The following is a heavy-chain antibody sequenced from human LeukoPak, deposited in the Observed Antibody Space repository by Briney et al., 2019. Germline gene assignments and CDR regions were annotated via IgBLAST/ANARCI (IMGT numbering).Heavy chain of an antibody. CDR2: IKQDGSEK. J-gene: IGHJ4*02. V-gene: IGHV3-7*03. D-gene: IGHD2-2*01. Sequence: GGSLRLSCAASGFTFSSYWMSWVRQAPGKGLEWVANIKQDGSEKYYVDSVKGRFTISRGNAKNSLYLQMNSLRAEDTAVYYCAREEDIVVVPAAMHYWGQGTLVTVSS. CDR1: GFTFSSYW. CDR3: AREEDIVVVPAAMHY.